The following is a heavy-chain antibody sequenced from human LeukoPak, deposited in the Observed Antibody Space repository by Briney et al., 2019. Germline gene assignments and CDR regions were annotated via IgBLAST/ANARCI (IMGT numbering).Heavy chain of an antibody. V-gene: IGHV3-66*01. CDR3: AEGWFENH. J-gene: IGHJ5*02. CDR1: GFTFSSYS. CDR2: IYPNGFT. Sequence: GGSLRLSCAASGFTFSSYSMNWVRQAPGKGLDFVSRIYPNGFTYDSDSVKGRFTIGRDESKNTLFLQMNSLRADDTAVYYCAEGWFENHWGLGTLVIVSS. D-gene: IGHD3-10*01.